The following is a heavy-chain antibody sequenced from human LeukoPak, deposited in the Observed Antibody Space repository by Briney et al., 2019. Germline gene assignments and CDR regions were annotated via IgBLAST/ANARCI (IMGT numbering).Heavy chain of an antibody. CDR2: ISSSSTYI. V-gene: IGHV3-21*01. J-gene: IGHJ4*02. CDR3: STSYGSGSYPLDY. CDR1: GFTFTTYT. D-gene: IGHD3-10*01. Sequence: GRSLRLSCAASGFTFTTYTMNWVRQAPAKGLEWGSSISSSSTYIYYADSVKGRFTISRDNAKGSLYLQMNSLRAEDTAVYYCSTSYGSGSYPLDYWGQGTLVTVSS.